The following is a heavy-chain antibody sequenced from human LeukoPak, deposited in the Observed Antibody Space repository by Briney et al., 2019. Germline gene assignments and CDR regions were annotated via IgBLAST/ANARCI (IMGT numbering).Heavy chain of an antibody. V-gene: IGHV3-23*01. CDR3: ASNIGAFYYMDV. J-gene: IGHJ6*03. Sequence: GGSLRLSCAASGFNFSSYAMSWVRQAPGKGLEWVSAISGSGGSTYYADSVKGRFTISRDNSKNTLYLQMNSLRAEDTAVYYCASNIGAFYYMDVWGKGTTVTVSS. D-gene: IGHD5-12*01. CDR2: ISGSGGST. CDR1: GFNFSSYA.